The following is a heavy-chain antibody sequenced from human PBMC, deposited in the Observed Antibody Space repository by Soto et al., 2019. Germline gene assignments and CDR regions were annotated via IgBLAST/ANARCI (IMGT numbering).Heavy chain of an antibody. V-gene: IGHV5-51*01. CDR1: GYSFTSYW. CDR3: ARDSLDYYDSSGYPDAFDI. J-gene: IGHJ3*02. Sequence: GESLKISCKGSGYSFTSYWIGWVRQMPGKGLEWMGIIYPGDSDTRYSPSFQGQVTISADKSISTAYLQWSSLKASDTAMYYCARDSLDYYDSSGYPDAFDIWGQGTMVTVSS. D-gene: IGHD3-22*01. CDR2: IYPGDSDT.